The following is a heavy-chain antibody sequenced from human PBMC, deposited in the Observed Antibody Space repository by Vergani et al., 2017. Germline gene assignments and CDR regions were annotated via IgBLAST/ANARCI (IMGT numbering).Heavy chain of an antibody. Sequence: EGQLVESGGDWVQRGGSLRLSCAASGFISSSYWMSWVRQAPGKGLEWAANVNQDGSEKYYADSVKGRFTISRDNSKSTLYLQMNSLRTEDTAAYYCATKSCGTPGCQIGYFREWGQGTLVTVSS. D-gene: IGHD1-1*01. CDR3: ATKSCGTPGCQIGYFRE. V-gene: IGHV3-7*01. CDR1: GFISSSYW. J-gene: IGHJ1*01. CDR2: VNQDGSEK.